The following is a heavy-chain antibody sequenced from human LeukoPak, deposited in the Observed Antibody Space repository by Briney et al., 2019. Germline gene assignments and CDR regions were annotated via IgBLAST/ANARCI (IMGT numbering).Heavy chain of an antibody. CDR1: GYTFTNYG. CDR3: ARVRWFGELFSDY. Sequence: ASVKDTCKASGYTFTNYGISWVRQAPGQGLQWMGWISVNNADTNYAQNFQGRVTLTTDTSTGTAYMELRSLRSDDTAVYYCARVRWFGELFSDYWGQGTLVTVSS. CDR2: ISVNNADT. D-gene: IGHD3-10*01. V-gene: IGHV1-18*01. J-gene: IGHJ4*02.